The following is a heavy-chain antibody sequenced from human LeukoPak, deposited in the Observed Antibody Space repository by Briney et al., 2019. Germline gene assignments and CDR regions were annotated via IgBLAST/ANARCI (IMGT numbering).Heavy chain of an antibody. CDR1: GGSISSYY. CDR2: IYYSGST. Sequence: SETLSPTCTVSGGSISSYYWSWIRQPPGKGLEWIEYIYYSGSTNYNPSLKSRVTISVDTSKNQFSLKLSSVTAADTAVYYCARDQGGGGWLRGFYFDYWGQGTLVTVSS. J-gene: IGHJ4*02. CDR3: ARDQGGGGWLRGFYFDY. D-gene: IGHD5-12*01. V-gene: IGHV4-59*01.